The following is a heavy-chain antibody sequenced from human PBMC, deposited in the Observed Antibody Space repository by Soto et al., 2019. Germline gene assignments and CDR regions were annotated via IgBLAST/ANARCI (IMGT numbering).Heavy chain of an antibody. D-gene: IGHD3-22*01. CDR3: ARENYYGGHVIGSLDL. CDR2: VSSEGGTQ. J-gene: IGHJ2*01. Sequence: QVQLVESGGGVVQPGRSLRLSCSASGFTFSTYAMQWVRQAPGKGLEWVAVVSSEGGTQFYADFVKGRFTISRDNSRNSLYLQMSSLTTDDAAIYYSARENYYGGHVIGSLDLWGRGTLVSVSS. V-gene: IGHV3-30-3*01. CDR1: GFTFSTYA.